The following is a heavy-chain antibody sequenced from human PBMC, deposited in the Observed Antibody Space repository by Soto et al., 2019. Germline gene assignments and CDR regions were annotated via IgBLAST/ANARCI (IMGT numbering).Heavy chain of an antibody. Sequence: GGSLRLTCAASGFSFSTYKMHWVRQAPGKGLEYVSAITSNGGMTFHASSVKGRFTISRDNSKNTLYLQMGSLTADDMGVYYCARSGDYGDYAGNWGQGTPVTVSS. J-gene: IGHJ4*02. V-gene: IGHV3-64*01. D-gene: IGHD4-17*01. CDR3: ARSGDYGDYAGN. CDR2: ITSNGGMT. CDR1: GFSFSTYK.